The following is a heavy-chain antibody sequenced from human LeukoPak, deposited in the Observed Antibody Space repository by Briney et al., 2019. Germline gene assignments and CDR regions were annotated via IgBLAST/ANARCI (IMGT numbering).Heavy chain of an antibody. Sequence: SETLSLTCTVSAYSISSGYYWGWIRQPAGKGLEWIGRIYTSGSTNYNPSLKSRVTMSVDTSKNQFSLKLSSVTAADTAVYYCARVSGYYMDVWGKGTTVTVSS. CDR3: ARVSGYYMDV. V-gene: IGHV4-4*07. CDR1: AYSISSGYY. CDR2: IYTSGST. J-gene: IGHJ6*03.